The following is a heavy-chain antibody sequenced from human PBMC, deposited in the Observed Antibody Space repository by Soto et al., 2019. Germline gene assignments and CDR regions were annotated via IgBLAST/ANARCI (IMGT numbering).Heavy chain of an antibody. CDR3: ARAPRWLSFFDY. D-gene: IGHD6-19*01. V-gene: IGHV3-7*01. CDR2: IKVDGSEK. CDR1: GFTFSSSW. J-gene: IGHJ4*02. Sequence: EVQLVESGGALVQPGGSLRLSCAASGFTFSSSWMTWVRQAPGKGLEWVANIKVDGSEKYYVDSVKGRFTIPRDNAKNSLYLQMNSLRAEDTALYLCARAPRWLSFFDYCVQGTLVTVSS.